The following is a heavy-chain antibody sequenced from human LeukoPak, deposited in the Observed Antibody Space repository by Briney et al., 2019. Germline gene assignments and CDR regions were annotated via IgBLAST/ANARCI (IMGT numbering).Heavy chain of an antibody. V-gene: IGHV3-43*02. D-gene: IGHD2-15*01. CDR2: ISGDGGST. Sequence: GGSLRLSCAASGFTFDDYAMHWVRQAPGKGLEWVSLISGDGGSTYYADSVKGRFTISRDNSKNSLYLQMNSLRTQDTALYYCAKGIAADAHFDYWGQGTLVTVSS. J-gene: IGHJ4*02. CDR1: GFTFDDYA. CDR3: AKGIAADAHFDY.